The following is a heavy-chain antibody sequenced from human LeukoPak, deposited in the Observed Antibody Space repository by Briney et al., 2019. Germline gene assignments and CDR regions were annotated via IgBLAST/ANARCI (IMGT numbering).Heavy chain of an antibody. CDR3: ARTRYCSSASCGSYGMDV. D-gene: IGHD2-2*01. Sequence: SETLSLTCTVSGGSISTAAYFWGWIRQPPGKGLEWIGSIYYSGSTYSNPSLKSRVTISVDTSRSQFSLKLSSVTAAGTAVYYCARTRYCSSASCGSYGMDVWGQGTTVTVSS. J-gene: IGHJ6*02. CDR1: GGSISTAAYF. CDR2: IYYSGST. V-gene: IGHV4-39*01.